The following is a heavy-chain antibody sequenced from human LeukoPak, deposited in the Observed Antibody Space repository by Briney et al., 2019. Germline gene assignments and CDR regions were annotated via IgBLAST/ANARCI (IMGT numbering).Heavy chain of an antibody. Sequence: SQTLSLTCAISGDSVSSNSAAWNWIRQSPSRGLEWLGRTYYRSKWYNDYAVSVKSRITINPDTSKNQFSLQLNPVTPEDTAVHYCARDLLWGAPYYYYYGMDVWGQGTTVTVSS. CDR1: GDSVSSNSAA. V-gene: IGHV6-1*01. J-gene: IGHJ6*02. D-gene: IGHD7-27*01. CDR2: TYYRSKWYN. CDR3: ARDLLWGAPYYYYYGMDV.